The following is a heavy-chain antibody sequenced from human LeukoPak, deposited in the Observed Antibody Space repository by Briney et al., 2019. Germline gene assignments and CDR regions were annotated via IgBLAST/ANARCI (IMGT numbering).Heavy chain of an antibody. CDR3: ARGYSYGSY. J-gene: IGHJ4*02. CDR1: GNYW. D-gene: IGHD5-18*01. CDR2: IKQDGSDK. V-gene: IGHV3-7*03. Sequence: GGSLRLSCAASGNYWMHWVRQAPGKGLEWVATIKQDGSDKYYVDSMKGRFTISRDNAKNSLYLQMNSLRAEDTAVYYCARGYSYGSYWGQGTLVTVSS.